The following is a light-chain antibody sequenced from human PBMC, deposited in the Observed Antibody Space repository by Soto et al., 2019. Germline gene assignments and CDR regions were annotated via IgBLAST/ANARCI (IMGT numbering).Light chain of an antibody. CDR2: GAS. CDR1: QSVSSN. CDR3: QQYNNWHT. J-gene: IGKJ5*01. Sequence: EIVMTQSPATLSVSPGGRATLSCRASQSVSSNLAWYQQKPGQAPRLLIYGASTRATGIPARFSGSGSGTEFTLTISSLQSEDFAVYYCQQYNNWHTFGQGTRLEIK. V-gene: IGKV3-15*01.